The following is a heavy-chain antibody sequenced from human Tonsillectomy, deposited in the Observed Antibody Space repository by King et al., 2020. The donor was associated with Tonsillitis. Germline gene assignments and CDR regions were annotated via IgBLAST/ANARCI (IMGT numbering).Heavy chain of an antibody. CDR2: LYWSDDK. V-gene: IGHV2-5*01. D-gene: IGHD3-16*02. J-gene: IGHJ4*02. CDR1: GFSLSTSGVG. Sequence: ITLKESGPTLVKPTQTLTLTCTFSGFSLSTSGVGLGRIRQPPGKALEWLAPLYWSDDKRYIPPLQSRLTISKYTSKNQVVLPMTNMDPVDTATYYCAHRVKDYIWGIYRQIEGDYYFDYWGQGTLVTCSS. CDR3: AHRVKDYIWGIYRQIEGDYYFDY.